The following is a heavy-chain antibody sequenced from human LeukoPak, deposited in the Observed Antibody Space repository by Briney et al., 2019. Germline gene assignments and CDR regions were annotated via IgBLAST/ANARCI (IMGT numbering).Heavy chain of an antibody. CDR3: ARAYCSGGSCYSFGMDV. V-gene: IGHV3-7*01. D-gene: IGHD2-15*01. CDR2: IKQDGSEK. CDR1: GLTFSSYW. Sequence: QPGGSLRLSCAASGLTFSSYWMSWVRQAPGKGLEWVANIKQDGSEKYYVDSVKGRFTISRDNAKNSLYLQMNSLRAEDTAVYYCARAYCSGGSCYSFGMDVWGQGTTVTVSS. J-gene: IGHJ6*02.